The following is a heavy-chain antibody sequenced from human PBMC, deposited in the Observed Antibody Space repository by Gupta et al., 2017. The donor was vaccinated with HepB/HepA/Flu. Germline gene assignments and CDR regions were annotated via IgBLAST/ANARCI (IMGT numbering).Heavy chain of an antibody. D-gene: IGHD3-22*01. CDR2: MYHGDVT. J-gene: IGHJ4*02. V-gene: IGHV4-4*02. Sequence: QVQLQESGPGLVKPSGTLSLTCTVSGGSINNNNWWNWIRQSPGKGLEWIVEMYHGDVTKYNPSLMSRVTLSVDKSKNQFSLHLSSVSAADTAVYFCMGVGYDTSGDNLLTDSWGPGIRVTVSS. CDR3: MGVGYDTSGDNLLTDS. CDR1: GGSINNNNW.